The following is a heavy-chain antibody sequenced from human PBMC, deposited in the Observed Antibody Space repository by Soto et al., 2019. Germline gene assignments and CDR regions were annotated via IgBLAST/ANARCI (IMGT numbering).Heavy chain of an antibody. J-gene: IGHJ4*02. Sequence: QVQLVESGGGLVQPGGSLRLSCATSGFTFSDYYMSWIRQAPGKGLEWVSYIGTRGNTKYYADSVRGRFTISRDNAKNSLYLQMNSLRADDTAVYYCARAGTEYYGEYYDYWGQGIPVTVSS. D-gene: IGHD4-17*01. CDR3: ARAGTEYYGEYYDY. CDR2: IGTRGNTK. CDR1: GFTFSDYY. V-gene: IGHV3-11*01.